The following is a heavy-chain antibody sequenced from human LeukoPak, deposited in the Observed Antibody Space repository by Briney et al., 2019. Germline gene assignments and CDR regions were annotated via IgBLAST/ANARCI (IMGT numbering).Heavy chain of an antibody. D-gene: IGHD4-17*01. CDR2: INPSGGGT. CDR3: ARGPGPVNAFDI. V-gene: IGHV1-46*01. CDR1: GYTFTHYY. Sequence: GASVKVSCKASGYTFTHYYMHWVRQAPGQGLEWMGLINPSGGGTNYTQKFQGRVTMTRDTSTSTVYMELSSLRSEDTAVCYCARGPGPVNAFDIWGQGTMVTVSS. J-gene: IGHJ3*02.